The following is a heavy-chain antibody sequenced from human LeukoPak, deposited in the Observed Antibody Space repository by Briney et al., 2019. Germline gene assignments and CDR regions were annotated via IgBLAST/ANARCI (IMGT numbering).Heavy chain of an antibody. J-gene: IGHJ4*02. Sequence: PGGSLRLSCAASGFTFSIYEMNWVRQAPGKGLEWVSYITGTGSRVYYADSVKGRFTISRDNAKNSLYLQMNSLRAEDTAVYYCASYGSGSRAFYFDYWGQGTLVTVSS. D-gene: IGHD3-10*01. CDR2: ITGTGSRV. CDR1: GFTFSIYE. V-gene: IGHV3-48*03. CDR3: ASYGSGSRAFYFDY.